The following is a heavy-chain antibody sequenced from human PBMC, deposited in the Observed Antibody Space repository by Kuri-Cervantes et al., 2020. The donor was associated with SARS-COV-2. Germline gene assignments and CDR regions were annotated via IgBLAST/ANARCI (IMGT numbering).Heavy chain of an antibody. CDR3: AREADMATGDYYYYMDV. D-gene: IGHD5-18*01. CDR1: GYTFTGYY. V-gene: IGHV1-2*02. CDR2: INPNSGGT. Sequence: ASFKVSCNASGYTFTGYYMHWVRQAPGQGLEWMVWINPNSGGTNYAQKFQGRVTMTRDTSISTAYMELSRLRYDDTAVYYCAREADMATGDYYYYMDVWGKGTTVTVSS. J-gene: IGHJ6*03.